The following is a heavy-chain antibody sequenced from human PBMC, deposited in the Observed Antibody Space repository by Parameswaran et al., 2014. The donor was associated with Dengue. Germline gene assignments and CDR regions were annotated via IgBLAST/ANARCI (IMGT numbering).Heavy chain of an antibody. CDR2: INHSGST. CDR3: ATGRLRYYYDSSGYYGGY. Sequence: VRQAPGKGLEWIGEINHSGSTNYNPSLKSRVTISVDTSKNQFSLKLSSVTAADTAVYYCATGRLRYYYDSSGYYGGYWGQGTLVTVSS. D-gene: IGHD3-22*01. J-gene: IGHJ4*02. V-gene: IGHV4-34*01.